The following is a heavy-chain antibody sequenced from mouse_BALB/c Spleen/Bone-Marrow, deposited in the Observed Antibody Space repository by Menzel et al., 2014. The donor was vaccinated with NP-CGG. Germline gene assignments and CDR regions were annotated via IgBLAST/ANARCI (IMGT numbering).Heavy chain of an antibody. Sequence: VQLKQSGAELVKPGASVKLSCTASGFNITDTYMHWVKQRPEQGLEWIGRIDPANGNTKYDPKFQGKATITADTSSNTTYLQISSLTSEDTAVYYCARLGNYGYWGQGTTLTVSS. J-gene: IGHJ2*01. CDR1: GFNITDTY. CDR2: IDPANGNT. D-gene: IGHD2-1*01. CDR3: ARLGNYGY. V-gene: IGHV14-3*02.